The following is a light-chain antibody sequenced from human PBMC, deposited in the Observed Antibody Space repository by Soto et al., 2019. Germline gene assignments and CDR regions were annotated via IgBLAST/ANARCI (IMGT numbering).Light chain of an antibody. CDR2: DVS. J-gene: IGLJ1*01. CDR1: SSDVGGYNY. Sequence: QSVLTQPASGSGSPGQSITISCTGTSSDVGGYNYVSWYQQHPGKAPKLMIYDVSNRPSGVSNRFSGSKSGNTASLTISGLQAEDEADYYCSSYTSTSTPLCVFGTGTKVTV. V-gene: IGLV2-14*01. CDR3: SSYTSTSTPLCV.